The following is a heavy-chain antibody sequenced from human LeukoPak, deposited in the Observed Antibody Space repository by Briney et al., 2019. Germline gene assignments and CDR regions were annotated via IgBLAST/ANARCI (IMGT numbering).Heavy chain of an antibody. CDR1: GGTFSSYA. J-gene: IGHJ4*02. CDR3: GRVDMATTKDY. V-gene: IGHV1-18*01. D-gene: IGHD5-24*01. CDR2: ISAYNGDT. Sequence: SVKVSCKASGGTFSSYAISWVRQAPGQGLEWMGWISAYNGDTKYGQNFQGRVTMTTDTSTTTAYMDLRSLSSDDTAVYYCGRVDMATTKDYWGQGTLVTVSS.